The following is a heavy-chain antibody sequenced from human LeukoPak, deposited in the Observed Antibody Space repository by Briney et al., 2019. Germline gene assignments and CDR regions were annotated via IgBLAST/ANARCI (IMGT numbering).Heavy chain of an antibody. V-gene: IGHV3-15*01. D-gene: IGHD1-7*01. J-gene: IGHJ4*02. CDR1: GFTFSNAW. Sequence: GGSLRLSCAASGFTFSNAWMSWVRQAPGKGLEWVGRIKSKTDGGTTDYAAPVKGRFTISRDDSKNTLYLQMNSLRAEDTAVYYCARGRGWNYIYYFDYWGQGTLVTVSS. CDR3: ARGRGWNYIYYFDY. CDR2: IKSKTDGGTT.